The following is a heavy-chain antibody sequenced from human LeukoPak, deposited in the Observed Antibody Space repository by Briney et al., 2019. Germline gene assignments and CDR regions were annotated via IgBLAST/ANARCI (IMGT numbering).Heavy chain of an antibody. J-gene: IGHJ5*02. D-gene: IGHD4-17*01. V-gene: IGHV3-48*01. Sequence: PGGSLRLSCAASGFTFSSYSMNWVRQAPGKGLEWVSYISSSSSTIYYADSVKGRFTISRDNSKNTLYLQMNSLRAEDTAVYYCAKDLDYGDYSSWFDPWGQGTLVTVSS. CDR2: ISSSSSTI. CDR3: AKDLDYGDYSSWFDP. CDR1: GFTFSSYS.